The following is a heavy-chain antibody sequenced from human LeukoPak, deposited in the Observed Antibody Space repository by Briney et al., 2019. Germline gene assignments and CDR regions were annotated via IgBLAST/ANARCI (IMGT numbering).Heavy chain of an antibody. J-gene: IGHJ6*03. Sequence: SETLSLTCTVSGGSISSYYWSWIRQPPGKGLEWIGYIYYSGSTNYNPSLKSRVTISVDTSKNQFSLKLSSVTAADTAVYYCARAAYYYYYMDVWGKGTTVTVSS. V-gene: IGHV4-59*01. D-gene: IGHD2-15*01. CDR2: IYYSGST. CDR3: ARAAYYYYYMDV. CDR1: GGSISSYY.